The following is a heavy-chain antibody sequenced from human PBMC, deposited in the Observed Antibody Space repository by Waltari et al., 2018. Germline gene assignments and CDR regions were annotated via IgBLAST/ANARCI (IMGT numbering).Heavy chain of an antibody. D-gene: IGHD3-10*01. Sequence: QLVESGGGLVKPGGALGLTCAAPGFGFPGSDVHWVRLAPGRGLEWVASMGGVSRTYRFYADSVKGRFTISRDNAKNSLYLQMNSLRAGDTAVYYCTRDLYGSGGDWFDPWGQGTLVSVSS. V-gene: IGHV3-21*03. CDR1: GFGFPGSD. CDR2: MGGVSRTYR. CDR3: TRDLYGSGGDWFDP. J-gene: IGHJ5*02.